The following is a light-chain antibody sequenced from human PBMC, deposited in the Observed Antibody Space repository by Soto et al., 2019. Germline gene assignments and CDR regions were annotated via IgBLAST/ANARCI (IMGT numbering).Light chain of an antibody. CDR1: SSDVGDYKY. CDR3: SSYTGLSTYV. CDR2: EVS. J-gene: IGLJ1*01. V-gene: IGLV2-14*01. Sequence: QSALTQPASVSGSPGQSITISCTGTSSDVGDYKYVSWYQHNPGKAPKLMIYEVSNRPSGVSNRFSGSKSGNTASLTISGLQAEDEGEYYCSSYTGLSTYVFGTGTKLTVL.